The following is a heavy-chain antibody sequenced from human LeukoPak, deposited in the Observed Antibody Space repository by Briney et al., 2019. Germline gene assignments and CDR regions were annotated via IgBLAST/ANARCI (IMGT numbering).Heavy chain of an antibody. D-gene: IGHD3-3*01. CDR3: ARHPPNDFWIGYGSFDI. J-gene: IGHJ3*02. CDR2: IYTSGST. V-gene: IGHV4-4*07. CDR1: GGSISSYY. Sequence: SETLSLTCTVSGGSISSYYWSWIRQPAGKGLEWIGRIYTSGSTNYNPSLKSRVTMSIDTSKSQFSLSLSSVTAADTAVYYCARHPPNDFWIGYGSFDIWGQGTMVTVSS.